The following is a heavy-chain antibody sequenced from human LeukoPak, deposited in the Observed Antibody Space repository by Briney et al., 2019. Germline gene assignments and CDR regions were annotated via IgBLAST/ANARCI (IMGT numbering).Heavy chain of an antibody. V-gene: IGHV4-4*07. CDR2: IYTSGST. Sequence: SETLSLTCTVSGGSLSSYYWSWIRQPAGEGLEWIGRIYTSGSTNYNPSLTSRVTMSVDTSKNQFSLKLSSVTAADTAVYYCARGENTAMVEDWFDPWGQGTLVTVSS. D-gene: IGHD5-18*01. CDR3: ARGENTAMVEDWFDP. CDR1: GGSLSSYY. J-gene: IGHJ5*02.